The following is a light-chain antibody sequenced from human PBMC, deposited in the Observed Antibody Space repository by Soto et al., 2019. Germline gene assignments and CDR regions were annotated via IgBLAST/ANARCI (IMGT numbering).Light chain of an antibody. J-gene: IGKJ1*01. CDR1: QSVSSSY. Sequence: EIVLTQSPGTLSLSPGERATLSCRASQSVSSSYLAWYQQKPGQAARLLIYGASSRATGIPDRFSGSGSGTDFTLTISRLEPEDFAVYYCQQYGSSRTWTFGQGTKVDIK. CDR3: QQYGSSRTWT. V-gene: IGKV3-20*01. CDR2: GAS.